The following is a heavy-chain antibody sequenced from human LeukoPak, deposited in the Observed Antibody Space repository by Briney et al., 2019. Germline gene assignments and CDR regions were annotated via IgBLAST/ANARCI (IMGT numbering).Heavy chain of an antibody. D-gene: IGHD2-2*02. V-gene: IGHV4-30-4*01. CDR2: IYYSGST. CDR1: GGSISSGDYY. J-gene: IGHJ5*02. CDR3: ARDRGLDYCSSTSCYTNGATFYP. Sequence: SETLSLTCTVSGGSISSGDYYWSWIRQPPGKGLEWFGYIYYSGSTYYNPSLKSRVTISVDTSKNQFSLKLSSVTAADTAVYYCARDRGLDYCSSTSCYTNGATFYPWGQGTLVTVSS.